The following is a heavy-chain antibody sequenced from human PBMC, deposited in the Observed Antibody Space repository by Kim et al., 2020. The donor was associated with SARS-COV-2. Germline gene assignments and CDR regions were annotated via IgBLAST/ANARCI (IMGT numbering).Heavy chain of an antibody. J-gene: IGHJ5*02. V-gene: IGHV5-51*01. CDR3: ARRQEQLGWFDP. Sequence: RYSPSFHGQVTISADKSISTAYLQWSSLKASDTAMYYCARRQEQLGWFDPWGQGTLVTVSS. D-gene: IGHD6-6*01.